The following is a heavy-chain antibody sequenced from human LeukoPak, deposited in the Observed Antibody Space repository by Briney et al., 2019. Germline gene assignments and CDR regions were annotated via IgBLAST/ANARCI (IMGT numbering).Heavy chain of an antibody. CDR2: ISGSGGST. CDR3: AKGKRSSSWWGFRPHYYFDY. Sequence: AGGSLRLSCAASGFTFSSYAMSWVRQAPGKGLEWVSAISGSGGSTYYADSAKGRFTISRDNSKNTLYLQMNSLRAEDTAVYYCAKGKRSSSWWGFRPHYYFDYWGQGTLVTVSS. V-gene: IGHV3-23*01. J-gene: IGHJ4*02. CDR1: GFTFSSYA. D-gene: IGHD6-13*01.